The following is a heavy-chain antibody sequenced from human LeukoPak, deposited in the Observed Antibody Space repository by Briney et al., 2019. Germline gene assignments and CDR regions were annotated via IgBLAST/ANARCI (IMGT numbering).Heavy chain of an antibody. J-gene: IGHJ4*02. Sequence: PGGSLRLSCVGSGFTFSDYWMSWVRQAPGKGLEGVANIKQDGSEKDYVDALKGRFTISRDNAKSSLYLQMNSLRAEDTAVYYCARWLELMRNFDWWGQGTLVTVSS. CDR3: ARWLELMRNFDW. D-gene: IGHD5-24*01. CDR1: GFTFSDYW. CDR2: IKQDGSEK. V-gene: IGHV3-7*01.